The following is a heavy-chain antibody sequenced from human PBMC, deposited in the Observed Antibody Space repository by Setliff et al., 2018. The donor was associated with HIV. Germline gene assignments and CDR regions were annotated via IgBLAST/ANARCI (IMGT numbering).Heavy chain of an antibody. CDR1: GGSFSGYY. Sequence: PSETLSLTCAVYGGSFSGYYWSWIRQPPGKGLEWIGEINHSGSTNYNPSLKSRVTISVDTSKNQLSLKLSSVTAADTAVYYCARVQVSGTYPIDYWGQGTLVTVSS. V-gene: IGHV4-34*01. CDR2: INHSGST. D-gene: IGHD3-10*01. CDR3: ARVQVSGTYPIDY. J-gene: IGHJ4*02.